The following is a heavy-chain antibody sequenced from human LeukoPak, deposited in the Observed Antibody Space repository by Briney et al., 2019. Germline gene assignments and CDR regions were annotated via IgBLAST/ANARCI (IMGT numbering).Heavy chain of an antibody. D-gene: IGHD4-17*01. CDR2: IYYSGST. J-gene: IGHJ4*02. CDR1: GGSISSYY. Sequence: SETLSLTCTVSGGSISSYYWSWIRQPPGKGLEWIGYIYYSGSTDYNPSLKSRVTISVDTSKNQFSLKLSSVTAADTAVYYCARGTTVTTWDYWGQGTLVTVSS. CDR3: ARGTTVTTWDY. V-gene: IGHV4-59*01.